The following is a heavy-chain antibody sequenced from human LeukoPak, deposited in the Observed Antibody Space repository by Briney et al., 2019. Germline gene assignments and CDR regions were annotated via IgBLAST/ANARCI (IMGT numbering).Heavy chain of an antibody. J-gene: IGHJ4*02. Sequence: GGYLRLSCAASGFPDRSNYMSWVRQAPGKGLEWVAHIYSGGSTYYADSVKRRFTVSRDNSKNTLYLQMNRLRAEDTAVYYCARDLLDYYDSSGYYPGGFDYWGQGTLVTVSS. CDR1: GFPDRSNY. CDR2: IYSGGST. D-gene: IGHD3-22*01. V-gene: IGHV3-66*02. CDR3: ARDLLDYYDSSGYYPGGFDY.